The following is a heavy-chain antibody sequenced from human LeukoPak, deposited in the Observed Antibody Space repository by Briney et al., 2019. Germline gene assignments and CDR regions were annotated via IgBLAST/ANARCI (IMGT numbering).Heavy chain of an antibody. V-gene: IGHV3-30*18. CDR2: ISYDGSNK. Sequence: GGSLRLSCAASGFTFSRYGMHWVRQAPGKGLEWVADISYDGSNKYYADSVKGRFTISRDNSKNTLYLQMNSLRAEDTAVYYCAKDGYGDCAPSFDHWGQGTLVTVSS. CDR1: GFTFSRYG. CDR3: AKDGYGDCAPSFDH. J-gene: IGHJ4*02. D-gene: IGHD4-17*01.